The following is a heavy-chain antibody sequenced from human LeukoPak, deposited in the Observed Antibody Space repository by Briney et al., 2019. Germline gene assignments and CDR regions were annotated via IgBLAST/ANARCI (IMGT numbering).Heavy chain of an antibody. D-gene: IGHD3-22*01. Sequence: PGGSLRLSCAASGFTFSSYGMSWVRQAPGKGLEWVSAISGSGGSTYYADSVKGRFTISRDNSKNTLYLQMNSLRAEDTAVYHCAKDLPDYYHISGYPDYWGQGTLVTVSS. CDR2: ISGSGGST. CDR3: AKDLPDYYHISGYPDY. J-gene: IGHJ4*02. CDR1: GFTFSSYG. V-gene: IGHV3-23*01.